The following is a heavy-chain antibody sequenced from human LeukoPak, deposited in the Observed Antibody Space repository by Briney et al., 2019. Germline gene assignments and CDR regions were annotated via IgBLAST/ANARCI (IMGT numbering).Heavy chain of an antibody. V-gene: IGHV4-59*01. CDR3: ARGGGSGWYYYFDY. D-gene: IGHD6-19*01. CDR1: GGSFSGYY. CDR2: IYYSGST. Sequence: PSETLSLTCAVYGGSFSGYYWSWIRQPPGKGLEWIGYIYYSGSTNYNPSLKSRVTISVDTSKNQFSLKLSSVTAADTAVYYCARGGGSGWYYYFDYWGQGTLVTVSS. J-gene: IGHJ4*02.